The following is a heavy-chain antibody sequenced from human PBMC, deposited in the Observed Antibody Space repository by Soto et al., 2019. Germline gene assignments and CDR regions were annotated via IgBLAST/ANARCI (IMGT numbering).Heavy chain of an antibody. V-gene: IGHV4-31*03. J-gene: IGHJ4*02. CDR3: ARAQTIFGIITVFDY. D-gene: IGHD3-3*01. CDR1: GGSINSGFYY. Sequence: TLSLTCTVSGGSINSGFYYWRWIRDQAGKGLDWIGYIYYSGSTYYNPSLKSRVTISIDTSKNQFSLKLSSVTAADTAVYYCARAQTIFGIITVFDYWGQGTLVTVSS. CDR2: IYYSGST.